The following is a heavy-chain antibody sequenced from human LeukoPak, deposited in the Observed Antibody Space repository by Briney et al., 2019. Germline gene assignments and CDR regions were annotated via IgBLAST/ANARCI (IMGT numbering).Heavy chain of an antibody. J-gene: IGHJ3*02. CDR3: ARVRLLWFGEFTRDDAFDI. Sequence: GASVKVSCKASGYTFTSYGISWVRQAPGQGLEWMGWISAYNGNTNYAQKFQGRVTMTRDTSISTAYMEQSRLRSDDTAVYYCARVRLLWFGEFTRDDAFDIWGQGTMVTVSS. V-gene: IGHV1-18*01. CDR1: GYTFTSYG. CDR2: ISAYNGNT. D-gene: IGHD3-10*01.